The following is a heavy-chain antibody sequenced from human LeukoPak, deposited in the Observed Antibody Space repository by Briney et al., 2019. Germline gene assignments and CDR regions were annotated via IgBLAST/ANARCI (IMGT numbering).Heavy chain of an antibody. V-gene: IGHV3-48*03. CDR1: GFTFSSYE. CDR3: ATSQGSWPDYFDY. D-gene: IGHD6-13*01. Sequence: GGSLRLSCAASGFTFSSYEMNWVRQAPGKGLDWVSYISTSGSTIYYADSVKGRFTISRDNAKNSLYLQMNSLRAEDTAVYYCATSQGSWPDYFDYWGQGTLVTVSS. CDR2: ISTSGSTI. J-gene: IGHJ4*02.